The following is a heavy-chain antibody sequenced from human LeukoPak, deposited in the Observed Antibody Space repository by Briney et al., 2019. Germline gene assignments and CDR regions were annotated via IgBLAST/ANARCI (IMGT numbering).Heavy chain of an antibody. J-gene: IGHJ4*02. CDR3: ARTADYGDYALDY. CDR1: GFTFSSYS. D-gene: IGHD4-17*01. Sequence: PGGSLRLSCAASGFTFSSYSMNWVRQAPGKGLEWVSSISSSSSYIYYADSVKGRFTISRDNAKNSLYLQMNSPRAEDTAVYYCARTADYGDYALDYWGRGTLVTVSS. V-gene: IGHV3-21*01. CDR2: ISSSSSYI.